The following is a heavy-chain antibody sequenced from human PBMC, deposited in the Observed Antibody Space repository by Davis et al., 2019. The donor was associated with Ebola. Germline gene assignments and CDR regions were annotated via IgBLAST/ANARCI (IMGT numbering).Heavy chain of an antibody. CDR1: GFTFSSYW. CDR2: ISYDGSNK. D-gene: IGHD1-26*01. CDR3: AKMGATDY. V-gene: IGHV3-30*18. J-gene: IGHJ4*02. Sequence: PGGSLRLSCAASGFTFSSYWMSWVRQAPGKGLEWVAVISYDGSNKYYADSVKGRFTISRDNSKNTLYLQMNSLRAEDTAVYYCAKMGATDYWGQGTLVTVSS.